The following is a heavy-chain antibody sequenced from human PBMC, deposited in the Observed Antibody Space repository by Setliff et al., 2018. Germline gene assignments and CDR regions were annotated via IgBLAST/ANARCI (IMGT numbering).Heavy chain of an antibody. CDR3: ARIFLYGTSWYFDN. CDR2: IMQDGGAQ. CDR1: GFTVSTYA. V-gene: IGHV3-7*03. Sequence: GGSLRLSCAASGFTVSTYAMSWVRQAPGKGLEWVANIMQDGGAQYYLDSVKGRSTVSRDNSNNTLYLHMSSLRAEDTAVYFCARIFLYGTSWYFDNWGQGTLVTVSS. J-gene: IGHJ4*02. D-gene: IGHD3-3*01.